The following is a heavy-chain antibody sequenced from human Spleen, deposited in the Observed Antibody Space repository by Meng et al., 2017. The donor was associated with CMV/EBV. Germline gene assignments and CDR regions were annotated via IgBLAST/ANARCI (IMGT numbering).Heavy chain of an antibody. CDR3: ARIYTWFYSYIEN. CDR2: ISYDGSNK. V-gene: IGHV3-30-3*01. CDR1: GFTFSSYA. J-gene: IGHJ4*02. D-gene: IGHD3-10*01. Sequence: GESLKISCAASGFTFSSYAMHWVRQAPGKGLEWVAVISYDGSNKYYADSVKGRFTISRDNSKNTLYLQMNSLRAEDTALYYCARIYTWFYSYIENWGQGTQVTVSS.